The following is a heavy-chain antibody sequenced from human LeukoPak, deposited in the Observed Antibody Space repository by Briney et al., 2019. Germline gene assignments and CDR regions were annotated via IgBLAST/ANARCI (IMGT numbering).Heavy chain of an antibody. Sequence: PGGSLRLSCAASGFTFSSYWMYWVRQAPGKGLVWVSRINSDGSSTSYADSVKGRFTISRDNAKNTLYLQMNSLKTEDTAIYYCSTALQWLDFDNWGQGTLVTVSS. CDR2: INSDGSST. J-gene: IGHJ4*02. D-gene: IGHD6-19*01. CDR1: GFTFSSYW. V-gene: IGHV3-74*01. CDR3: STALQWLDFDN.